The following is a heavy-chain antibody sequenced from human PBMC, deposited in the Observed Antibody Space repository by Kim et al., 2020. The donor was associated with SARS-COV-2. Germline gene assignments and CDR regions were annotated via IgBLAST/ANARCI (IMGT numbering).Heavy chain of an antibody. CDR2: ISGSGGST. CDR1: GFTFSSYA. CDR3: AKVVPTGIVVVPAPDVGMDV. J-gene: IGHJ6*02. V-gene: IGHV3-23*01. Sequence: GGSLRLSCAASGFTFSSYAMSWVRQAPGKGLEWVSAISGSGGSTYYADSVKGRFTISIDNSKNTLYLQMNSLRAEDTAVYYCAKVVPTGIVVVPAPDVGMDVWGQGTTVTVSS. D-gene: IGHD2-2*01.